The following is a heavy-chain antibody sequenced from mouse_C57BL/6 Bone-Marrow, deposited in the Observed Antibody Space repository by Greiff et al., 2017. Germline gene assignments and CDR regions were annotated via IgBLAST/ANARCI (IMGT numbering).Heavy chain of an antibody. D-gene: IGHD1-1*01. CDR2: IDPSDSYT. Sequence: VQLQQPGAELVKPGASVKLSCKASGYTFTSYWMQWVKQRPGQGLEWIGEIDPSDSYTNYNQKFKGKATLTVDTSSSTAYMQLSSLTSKDSAVYYCARGSGSVLDYWGKGTSVTVSS. CDR1: GYTFTSYW. V-gene: IGHV1-50*01. CDR3: ARGSGSVLDY. J-gene: IGHJ4*01.